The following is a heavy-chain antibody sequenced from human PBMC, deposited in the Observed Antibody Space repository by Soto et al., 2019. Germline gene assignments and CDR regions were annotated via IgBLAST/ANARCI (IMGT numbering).Heavy chain of an antibody. CDR2: IKSGGST. Sequence: EVQLLESGGGLVQPGGSLRLSCAASTNTFNIYAMSWVRQAPGMGLEWVSAIKSGGSTYYADSVKGRFTISRDDSKNTLYPQMSSLRAEDTAVYYCAKSPTMVRGLIFDSWGQGTLVSVSS. V-gene: IGHV3-23*01. J-gene: IGHJ4*02. CDR3: AKSPTMVRGLIFDS. D-gene: IGHD3-10*01. CDR1: TNTFNIYA.